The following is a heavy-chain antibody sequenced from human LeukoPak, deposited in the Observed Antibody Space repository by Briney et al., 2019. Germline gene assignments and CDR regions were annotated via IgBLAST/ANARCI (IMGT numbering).Heavy chain of an antibody. CDR3: ARDATMIVVPTRTFDI. CDR1: GASISSGGYY. Sequence: PSETLTLTCTVSGASISSGGYYWTWVRQLPGKGLEWIGYIYYSGSTYYNPSLKSRVTISVDTSKTQFSLNLSSVTAADTAVYYCARDATMIVVPTRTFDIWGQGTMVTVSS. J-gene: IGHJ3*02. D-gene: IGHD3-22*01. V-gene: IGHV4-31*03. CDR2: IYYSGST.